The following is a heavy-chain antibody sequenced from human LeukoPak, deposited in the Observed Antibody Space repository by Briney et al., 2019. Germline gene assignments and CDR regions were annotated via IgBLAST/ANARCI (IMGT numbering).Heavy chain of an antibody. J-gene: IGHJ4*02. Sequence: PGGSLRLSCVVSGFTFSTFGMHWVRQAPGKGLEYVSAITSNGGSTYYADSVKGRFTISRDNSKNTLYLQMSSLRAEDTAVYYCVKGRCSGSSCYGGDYWGQGTLVTVSS. V-gene: IGHV3-64D*06. CDR3: VKGRCSGSSCYGGDY. CDR2: ITSNGGST. CDR1: GFTFSTFG. D-gene: IGHD2-2*01.